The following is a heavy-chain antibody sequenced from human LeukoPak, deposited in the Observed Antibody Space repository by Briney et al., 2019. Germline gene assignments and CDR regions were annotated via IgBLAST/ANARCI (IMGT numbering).Heavy chain of an antibody. J-gene: IGHJ5*02. Sequence: SETLSLTCTVSGGSISSDYWSWIRQPAGKGLEWIGHIFTSGSTSYNPSLKSRVTMSLDTSKNQFSLKLSSVTAADTAVYFCSRGGANDLWGQGTLVTVSS. CDR1: GGSISSDY. V-gene: IGHV4-4*07. CDR3: SRGGANDL. D-gene: IGHD4/OR15-4a*01. CDR2: IFTSGST.